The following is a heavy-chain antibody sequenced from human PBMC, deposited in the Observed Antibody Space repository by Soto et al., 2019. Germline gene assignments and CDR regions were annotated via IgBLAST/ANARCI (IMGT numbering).Heavy chain of an antibody. CDR2: INRDGSDT. Sequence: EVQLVQSGGGLVQPGGSLRLSCAASGFTFKDYWMHWVRQVPGKGLVWVSHINRDGSDTWYADSVKGRFTISRDNAKNMVYLQMNSLRAEDTALYYCARDEEANPWFALDSWGRGTRVTVSS. CDR1: GFTFKDYW. V-gene: IGHV3-74*01. CDR3: ARDEEANPWFALDS. D-gene: IGHD3-10*01. J-gene: IGHJ4*02.